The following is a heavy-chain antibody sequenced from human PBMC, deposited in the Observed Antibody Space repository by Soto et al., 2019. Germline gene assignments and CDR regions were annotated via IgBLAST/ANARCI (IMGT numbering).Heavy chain of an antibody. D-gene: IGHD2-8*02. CDR3: VRDGTEGRLFEY. V-gene: IGHV3-33*01. CDR2: IWYDGSNK. CDR1: GFTFGDYG. Sequence: GGSLILSCAASGFTFGDYGMHWVRQAPGKGLEWVAHIWYDGSNKYHSDSVKGRFTISRDNAYNTLYLQMNSLRAEDAAAYYCVRDGTEGRLFEYWGLGTLVTVSS. J-gene: IGHJ4*02.